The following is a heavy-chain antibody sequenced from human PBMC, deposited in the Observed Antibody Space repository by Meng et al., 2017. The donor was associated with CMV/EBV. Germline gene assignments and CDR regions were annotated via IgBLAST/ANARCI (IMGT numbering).Heavy chain of an antibody. D-gene: IGHD2-2*01. CDR2: IYYRGSN. V-gene: IGHV4-30-4*08. CDR1: GRYIHSGDYY. J-gene: IGHJ6*03. Sequence: VSGPVPGDPSQTPSLTRNVFGRYIHSGDYYRSLIRQPPGKGLGVIGYIYYRGSNDHHPSPKSRVTISVDTAKKPFPLKLSSVTAADTAVYYCARAPAAYYYYYYMDVWGKGTTVTVSS. CDR3: ARAPAAYYYYYYMDV.